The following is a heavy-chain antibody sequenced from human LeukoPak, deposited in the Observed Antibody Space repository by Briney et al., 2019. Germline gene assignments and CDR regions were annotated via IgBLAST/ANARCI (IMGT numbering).Heavy chain of an antibody. D-gene: IGHD3-10*01. Sequence: GGSLRLSCAASGFTFNSFGMHWVRQAPGKGLEWVAFIWYDGSIKYYADSVKGRFTMSRDNSKHTLYLQMNSLRAEDTAVYYCAKDARYYGSGSYRRFDYWGQGTLVTVSS. V-gene: IGHV3-30*02. J-gene: IGHJ4*02. CDR3: AKDARYYGSGSYRRFDY. CDR1: GFTFNSFG. CDR2: IWYDGSIK.